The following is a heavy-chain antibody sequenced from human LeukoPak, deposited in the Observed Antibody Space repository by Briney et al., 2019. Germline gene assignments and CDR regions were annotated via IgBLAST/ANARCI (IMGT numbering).Heavy chain of an antibody. CDR2: INHSGST. CDR1: GGSFSGYY. Sequence: PSETLSLTCAVYGGSFSGYYWSWIRQPPGKGLEWIGEINHSGSTNYNPSLKSRVTISVDTSKNQFSLKLSSVTAADTAVYYCARNGRYSNVWFDPWGQGILVTVSS. D-gene: IGHD6-13*01. V-gene: IGHV4-34*01. J-gene: IGHJ5*02. CDR3: ARNGRYSNVWFDP.